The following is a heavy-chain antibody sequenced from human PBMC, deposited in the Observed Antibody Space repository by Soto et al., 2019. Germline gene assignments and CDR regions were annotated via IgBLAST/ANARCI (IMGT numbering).Heavy chain of an antibody. CDR2: IYYSGST. Sequence: SETLSLTCAVYGGSFSGYYCSWIRQPPGKGLEWIGYIYYSGSTNYNPSLKSRVTISVDTSKNQFSLKLSSVTAADTAVYYCARRANYYDSSGYLDYWGQGTLVPVSS. J-gene: IGHJ4*02. V-gene: IGHV4-59*01. CDR1: GGSFSGYY. CDR3: ARRANYYDSSGYLDY. D-gene: IGHD3-22*01.